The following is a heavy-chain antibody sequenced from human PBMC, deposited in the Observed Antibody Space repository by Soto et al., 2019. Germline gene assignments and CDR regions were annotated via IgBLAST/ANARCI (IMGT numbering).Heavy chain of an antibody. CDR3: HMARSAVIKMVA. V-gene: IGHV4-4*02. CDR2: IYHNGTT. CDR1: GGSITNSPW. J-gene: IGHJ6*02. D-gene: IGHD3-10*01. Sequence: SETLSLTCAVSGGSITNSPWWSWVRQAPGKGLEWIGEIYHNGTTNYNPSLESRVTMSVDKSKNQFSLNLRSMTAADTAVYYCHMARSAVIKMVAWGQGTTVTVSS.